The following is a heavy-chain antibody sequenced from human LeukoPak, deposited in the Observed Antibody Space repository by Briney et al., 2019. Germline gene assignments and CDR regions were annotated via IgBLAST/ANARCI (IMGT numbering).Heavy chain of an antibody. D-gene: IGHD2-2*01. CDR2: IKQDGSEK. CDR1: GFTFSSYW. V-gene: IGHV3-7*03. Sequence: GGSLRLSCAASGFTFSSYWMSWVRQAPGKRLEWVANIKQDGSEKYYVDSVKGRFTISRDNAKNSLYLQMNSLRAEDTAVYYCARDPCHGALDYWGQGALVTVSS. CDR3: ARDPCHGALDY. J-gene: IGHJ4*02.